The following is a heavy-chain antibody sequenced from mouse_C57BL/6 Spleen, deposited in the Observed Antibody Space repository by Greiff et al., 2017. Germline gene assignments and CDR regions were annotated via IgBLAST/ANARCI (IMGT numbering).Heavy chain of an antibody. CDR1: GYTFTSYW. CDR3: ARCDLYAMDY. D-gene: IGHD2-13*01. Sequence: VQLQQPGAELVKPGASVKLSCKASGYTFTSYWMHWVKQRPGRGLGWIGRIDPNSGGTKYNEKFKSKATLTVDKPSSTAYMQLSSLTSEDSAVYYCARCDLYAMDYWGQGTSVTVSS. J-gene: IGHJ4*01. CDR2: IDPNSGGT. V-gene: IGHV1-72*01.